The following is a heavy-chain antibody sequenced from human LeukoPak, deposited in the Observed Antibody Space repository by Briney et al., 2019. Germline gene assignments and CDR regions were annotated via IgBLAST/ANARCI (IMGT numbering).Heavy chain of an antibody. Sequence: GASVKVSCKTSGYTFTGYYIHWVRQAPGQGLEWMGRINPNSGGTNYAQKFQGRVTMTRDTSISTAYMEMSRLRSDDTAVYYCARIGVGTLPGGGYWGQGTLVIVSS. D-gene: IGHD2-15*01. J-gene: IGHJ4*02. V-gene: IGHV1-2*06. CDR3: ARIGVGTLPGGGY. CDR2: INPNSGGT. CDR1: GYTFTGYY.